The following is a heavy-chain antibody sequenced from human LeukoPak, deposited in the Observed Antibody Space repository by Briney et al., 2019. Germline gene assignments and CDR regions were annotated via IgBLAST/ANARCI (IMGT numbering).Heavy chain of an antibody. V-gene: IGHV3-11*01. D-gene: IGHD5-18*01. Sequence: PGGSLRLSCAASGFTFSDYYMSWIRQAPGKGLEWVSYISSSGSTIYYADSVKGRFTISRDNAKNSLYLQMNSLRAEDTAVYYCAKDPHTGYSFAYWGQGTLVTVSS. CDR3: AKDPHTGYSFAY. CDR2: ISSSGSTI. CDR1: GFTFSDYY. J-gene: IGHJ4*02.